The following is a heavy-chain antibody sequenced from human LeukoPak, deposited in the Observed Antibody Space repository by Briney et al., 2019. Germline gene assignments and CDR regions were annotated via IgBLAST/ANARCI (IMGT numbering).Heavy chain of an antibody. Sequence: SETLSLTCTVSGGSISSYHWTWVRQPPGKALEWIGYIYYSGSTNYSPSLKSRVTISVDTSKDQFSLKLSSLTAADTAVYYCARLWFGELLAYFDYWGQGTLVTVSS. CDR3: ARLWFGELLAYFDY. J-gene: IGHJ4*02. D-gene: IGHD3-10*01. CDR2: IYYSGST. V-gene: IGHV4-59*08. CDR1: GGSISSYH.